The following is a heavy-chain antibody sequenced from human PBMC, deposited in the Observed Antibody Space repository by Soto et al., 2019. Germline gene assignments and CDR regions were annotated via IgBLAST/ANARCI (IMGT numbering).Heavy chain of an antibody. Sequence: QVKLVEFGGAVVQSGRSLRLSGTASSFRFSAYGMHWVRQAPGKGLEWVALISDDGKTQFFTESVEGRFTISRDNSRNTLYLQMNRLRPEDTAVYYCVKGGYKTGWPPFDHWGHGTRVTVSS. CDR1: SFRFSAYG. D-gene: IGHD6-19*01. CDR2: ISDDGKTQ. J-gene: IGHJ4*01. CDR3: VKGGYKTGWPPFDH. V-gene: IGHV3-30*18.